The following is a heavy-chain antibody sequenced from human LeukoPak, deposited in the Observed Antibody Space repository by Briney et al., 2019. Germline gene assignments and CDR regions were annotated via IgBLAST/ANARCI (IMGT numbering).Heavy chain of an antibody. V-gene: IGHV3-15*01. CDR2: IKSKTVGGAA. CDR1: GYIFSNAW. Sequence: PGGSLRLSCAASGYIFSNAWMSWVRQAPGKGLEWIGRIKSKTVGGAADYAAPVEGRFTISRDNAKNSLYLQMNSLRAEDTAVYYCARDRFGYWGQGTLVTVSS. CDR3: ARDRFGY. J-gene: IGHJ4*02. D-gene: IGHD3-10*01.